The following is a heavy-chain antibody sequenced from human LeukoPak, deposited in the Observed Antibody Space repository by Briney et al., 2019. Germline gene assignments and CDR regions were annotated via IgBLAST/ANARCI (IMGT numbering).Heavy chain of an antibody. J-gene: IGHJ4*02. Sequence: MSSETLSLTCTVSGGSVSSDNYYWSWIRQPPGKGLEWIAYIYYSGSTNYNPSLKSRVTISVATSKNQFSLKLSSVTAADTAVYYCARADPERYSYVLDYWGQGTLVTVSS. CDR3: ARADPERYSYVLDY. D-gene: IGHD5-18*01. CDR2: IYYSGST. CDR1: GGSVSSDNYY. V-gene: IGHV4-61*01.